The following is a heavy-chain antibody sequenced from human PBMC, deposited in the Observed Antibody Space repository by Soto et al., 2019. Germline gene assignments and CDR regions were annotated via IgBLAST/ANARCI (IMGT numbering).Heavy chain of an antibody. CDR3: VRARIDL. V-gene: IGHV3-7*01. CDR1: GFTFSNYW. CDR2: INPDGSEK. J-gene: IGHJ2*01. Sequence: EVQLVESGGGLVQPGGSLRLSCAASGFTFSNYWMTWVRQAPGKGLEWVANINPDGSEKYYVDSVKGRFTISRDNVKNSLYLQMSGLRAVDTALYYCVRARIDLWGRGTLVTVSS.